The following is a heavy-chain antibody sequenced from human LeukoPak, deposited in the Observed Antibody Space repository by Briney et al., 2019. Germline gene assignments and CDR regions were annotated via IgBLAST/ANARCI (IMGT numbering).Heavy chain of an antibody. D-gene: IGHD3-10*01. Sequence: GGSLRLSCAASGFTFSSYSMNWVRQAPGKGLEWVSSISSSSSYIYYADSGKGRFTISRDNAKNSVYLQMNSLRAEDTAVYYCARERSTMVRGVIIDPHAFDIWGRGTMVTVSS. CDR3: ARERSTMVRGVIIDPHAFDI. J-gene: IGHJ3*02. CDR1: GFTFSSYS. V-gene: IGHV3-21*01. CDR2: ISSSSSYI.